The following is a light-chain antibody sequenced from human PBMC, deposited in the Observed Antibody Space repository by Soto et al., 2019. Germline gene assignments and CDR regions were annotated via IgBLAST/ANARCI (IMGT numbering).Light chain of an antibody. J-gene: IGKJ2*01. CDR1: RDISSS. CDR2: AAS. V-gene: IGKV1-27*01. CDR3: QQYNSAPNT. Sequence: DVLMTQSPSSLSASVGERVTITCRASRDISSSLAWYQQKPGKVPKLLIYAASTLPAGVQSRFSGSGSGTFFTLTINSLQPEDVATYYCQQYNSAPNTFGRGTRLEIK.